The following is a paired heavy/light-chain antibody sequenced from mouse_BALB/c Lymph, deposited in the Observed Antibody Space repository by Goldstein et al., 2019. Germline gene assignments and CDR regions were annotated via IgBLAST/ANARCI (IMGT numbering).Light chain of an antibody. CDR3: QQYYSYPYT. Sequence: DIVMSQSPSSLAVSVGEKVTMSCKSSQSLLYSSNQKNYLAWYQQKPGQSPKLLIYWASTRESGVPDRFTGSGSGTDFTLTISSVKAEDLAVYYCQQYYSYPYTFGGGTKLEIK. V-gene: IGKV8-30*01. J-gene: IGKJ2*01. CDR1: QSLLYSSNQKNY. CDR2: WAS.
Heavy chain of an antibody. D-gene: IGHD1-1*01. CDR3: ARSSSYAMDY. J-gene: IGHJ4*01. CDR2: ISYSGST. Sequence: EVQLQESGPSLVKPSQTLSLTCSVTGDSITSGYWNWIRKFPGNKLEYMGYISYSGSTYYNPSLKSRISITRDTSKNQYYLQLNSVTTEDTATYYCARSSSYAMDYWGQGTSVTVSS. V-gene: IGHV3-8*02. CDR1: GDSITSGY.